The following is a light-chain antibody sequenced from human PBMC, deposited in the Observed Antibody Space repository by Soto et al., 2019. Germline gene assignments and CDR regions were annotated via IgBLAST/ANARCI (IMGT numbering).Light chain of an antibody. CDR1: QSVSSN. V-gene: IGKV3-15*01. CDR2: GAS. J-gene: IGKJ2*01. Sequence: EIVMTQSPATLSVSPGERATLSCRASQSVSSNLAWYQQKPVQAPTLLIYGASARATGIPARFSGSGSGTEFTLTISSLQSEDLAVYYCQHYNNWPFTFGQGTKLEIK. CDR3: QHYNNWPFT.